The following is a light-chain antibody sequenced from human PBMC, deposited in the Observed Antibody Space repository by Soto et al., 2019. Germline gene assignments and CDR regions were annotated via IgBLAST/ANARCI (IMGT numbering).Light chain of an antibody. CDR2: AAS. CDR3: QHLNSYPRT. Sequence: DIQLTQSPSFLSASVGNRVTITCRASQDISSYLAWYQQKPGKAPKLLIYAASTLQSGVPSRFSGSGSGTEFTLTISSLQPEDFAAYYCQHLNSYPRTFGQGTKV. CDR1: QDISSY. V-gene: IGKV1-9*01. J-gene: IGKJ1*01.